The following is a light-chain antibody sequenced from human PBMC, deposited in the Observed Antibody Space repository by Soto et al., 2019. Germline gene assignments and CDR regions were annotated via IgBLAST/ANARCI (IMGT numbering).Light chain of an antibody. V-gene: IGKV3-15*01. J-gene: IGKJ5*01. CDR3: QQYNNWPLT. CDR2: GAS. Sequence: EIVMTQSPATLSVSRGERATLSCRASQSVSSNLAWYQQKPGQAPRLLIYGASSRATGIPVRFSGSGSGTEFTLTISSLQSEDFAVYYCQQYNNWPLTFGQGTRLEI. CDR1: QSVSSN.